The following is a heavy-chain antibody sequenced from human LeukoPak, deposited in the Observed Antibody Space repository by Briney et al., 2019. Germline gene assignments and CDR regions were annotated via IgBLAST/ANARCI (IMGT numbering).Heavy chain of an antibody. CDR3: ARGGATSLFVDY. V-gene: IGHV3-21*01. D-gene: IGHD1-26*01. CDR1: GFNFNTYT. CDR2: IISSSSHI. J-gene: IGHJ4*02. Sequence: GGSLRLSCVASGFNFNTYTMNWVRQAPGKGLEWVASIISSSSHIYYADSVRGRFTISRDNAKNSLYLQMNSLRAEDTAVYYCARGGATSLFVDYWGQGTLVTVSS.